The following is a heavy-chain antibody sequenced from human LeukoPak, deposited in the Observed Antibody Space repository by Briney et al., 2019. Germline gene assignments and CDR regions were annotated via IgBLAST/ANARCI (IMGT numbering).Heavy chain of an antibody. CDR3: ARETGYCGGDCPPGY. CDR1: GGSFSGYY. CDR2: INHSGST. Sequence: SETLSLTCAVSGGSFSGYYWSWIRQPPGNGLEWIGEINHSGSTNYNPSLKSRVTISVDTSKNQFSLKLSSVTAADTAVYYCARETGYCGGDCPPGYWGQGTLVTVSS. J-gene: IGHJ4*02. D-gene: IGHD2-21*02. V-gene: IGHV4-34*01.